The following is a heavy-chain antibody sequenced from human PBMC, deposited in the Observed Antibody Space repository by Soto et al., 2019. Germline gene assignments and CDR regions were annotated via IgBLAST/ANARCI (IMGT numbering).Heavy chain of an antibody. CDR3: AREKIYDFWSGYYAPPQETYYFDY. CDR1: GFTFSSYW. D-gene: IGHD3-3*01. CDR2: IKQDGSEK. J-gene: IGHJ4*02. Sequence: GGSLRLSCAASGFTFSSYWMSWVRQAPGKGLEWVANIKQDGSEKYYVDSVKGRFTISRDNAKNSLYLQMNNLRAEDTAVYYCAREKIYDFWSGYYAPPQETYYFDYWGQGTLVTVSS. V-gene: IGHV3-7*03.